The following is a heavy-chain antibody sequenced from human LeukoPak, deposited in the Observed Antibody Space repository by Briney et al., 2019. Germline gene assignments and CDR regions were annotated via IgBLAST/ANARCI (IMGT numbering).Heavy chain of an antibody. CDR2: ISSSSGYI. D-gene: IGHD3-3*01. CDR3: ARGTIFGVAISGP. CDR1: GFPFSSYS. V-gene: IGHV3-21*01. J-gene: IGHJ5*02. Sequence: GGSLDLSGAASGFPFSSYSRDGVGRAPGRGRGGVSSISSSSGYISYAASMKGRFTISRDNAKTSLYLQMNSLRAEDTAVYYCARGTIFGVAISGPWGQGTLVTVSS.